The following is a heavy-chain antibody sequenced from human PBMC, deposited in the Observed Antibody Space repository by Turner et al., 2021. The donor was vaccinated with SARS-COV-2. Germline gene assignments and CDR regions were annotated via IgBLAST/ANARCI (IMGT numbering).Heavy chain of an antibody. CDR1: GGAISSSSSY. CDR2: VYYRANT. D-gene: IGHD4-4*01. J-gene: IGHJ6*03. Sequence: QLQLQESGPGLVKPSETLSLTCSVSGGAISSSSSYWVWIRQPPGKGPGWIGGVYYRANTYYNPSLESRVTISVDTSNNQFSLKLNSVTAADTAVYYWARVKSTVTTYYYYYMDVWGKGTTVTVSS. CDR3: ARVKSTVTTYYYYYMDV. V-gene: IGHV4-39*01.